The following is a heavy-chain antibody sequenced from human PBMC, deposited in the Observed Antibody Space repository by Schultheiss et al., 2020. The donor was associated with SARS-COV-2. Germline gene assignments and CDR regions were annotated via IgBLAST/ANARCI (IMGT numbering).Heavy chain of an antibody. CDR2: IYYSGST. V-gene: IGHV4-39*07. CDR1: GGSTSSSSYY. D-gene: IGHD5-12*01. J-gene: IGHJ5*02. Sequence: SETLSLTCTVSGGSTSSSSYYWGWIRQPPGKGLEWIGSIYYSGSTYYNPSLKSRVTISVDTSKNQFSLKLSSVTAADTAVYYCAREGPRRGYSGPNWFDPWGQGTLVTVSS. CDR3: AREGPRRGYSGPNWFDP.